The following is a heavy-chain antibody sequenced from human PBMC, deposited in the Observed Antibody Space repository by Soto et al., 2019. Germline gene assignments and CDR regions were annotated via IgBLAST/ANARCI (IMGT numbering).Heavy chain of an antibody. J-gene: IGHJ4*02. CDR2: IIPKFNTT. CDR3: AIDQEMATITEFVY. Sequence: QVQLVQSGTELKKPGSSVKVSCKASGGTFRSYGIRGVRQAPGQGLEWMGGIIPKFNTTNYAQRFQGRVTITADKSTSTADMELNSRPSENMAVYDCAIDQEMATITEFVYWGQGTLVTVSS. V-gene: IGHV1-69*06. CDR1: GGTFRSYG. D-gene: IGHD5-12*01.